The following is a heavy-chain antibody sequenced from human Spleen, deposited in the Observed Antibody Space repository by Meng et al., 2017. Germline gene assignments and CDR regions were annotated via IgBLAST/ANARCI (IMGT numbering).Heavy chain of an antibody. CDR3: ARAGQVRGIAVAGAEYYFDY. CDR2: ISYDGSKK. J-gene: IGHJ4*02. D-gene: IGHD6-19*01. V-gene: IGHV3-30-3*01. CDR1: GFSFSSYA. Sequence: QVQLVESGGGVVQPGRSLILSCAASGFSFSSYAMHWVRQAPGKGLEWVAVISYDGSKKYYADSVKGRFTISRDNSKNTLYLQMNSLRAEDTAVYYCARAGQVRGIAVAGAEYYFDYWGQGTLVTVSS.